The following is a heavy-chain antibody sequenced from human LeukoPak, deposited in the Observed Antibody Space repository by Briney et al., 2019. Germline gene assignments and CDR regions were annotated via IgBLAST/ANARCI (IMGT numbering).Heavy chain of an antibody. CDR2: ISYDGSNK. CDR3: ARGAPYDFWSGYPPSYYFDY. D-gene: IGHD3-3*01. CDR1: GFTFRSYA. V-gene: IGHV3-30*01. J-gene: IGHJ4*02. Sequence: GGSLRLSCAASGFTFRSYAMHWVRQAPGKGLEWVAVISYDGSNKYYADSVKGRFTISRGNSKNTLYLQMNSLRAEDTAVYYCARGAPYDFWSGYPPSYYFDYWGQGTLVTVSS.